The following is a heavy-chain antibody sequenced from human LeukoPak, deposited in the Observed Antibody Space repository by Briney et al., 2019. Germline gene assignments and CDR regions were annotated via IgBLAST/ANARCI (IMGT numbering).Heavy chain of an antibody. Sequence: SETLPLTCTVSGGSISGYYWTWIRQPPGKGLEYIGYIYYSGSTNHNPSLKSRVTISVDTSKNQFSLKLSSVTAADTAVYYCARGRYTFDYWGERSLLTVSS. D-gene: IGHD1-1*01. CDR3: ARGRYTFDY. CDR1: GGSISGYY. V-gene: IGHV4-59*01. J-gene: IGHJ4*02. CDR2: IYYSGST.